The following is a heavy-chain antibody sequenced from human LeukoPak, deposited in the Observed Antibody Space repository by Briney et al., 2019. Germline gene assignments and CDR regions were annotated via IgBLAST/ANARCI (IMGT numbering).Heavy chain of an antibody. CDR3: AREGGAARNYGMDV. V-gene: IGHV4-34*01. D-gene: IGHD6-6*01. CDR1: GGSFSGYY. Sequence: SETLSLTCAVYGGSFSGYYWSWIRQPPGKGLEWIGEINHSGSTNYNPSPKSRVTISVDTSKNQFSLKLSSVTAADTAVYYCAREGGAARNYGMDVWGQGTTVTVSS. J-gene: IGHJ6*02. CDR2: INHSGST.